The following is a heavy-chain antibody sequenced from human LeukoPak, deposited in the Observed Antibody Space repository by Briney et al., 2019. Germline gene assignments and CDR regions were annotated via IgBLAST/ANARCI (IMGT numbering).Heavy chain of an antibody. CDR1: GFTVSSNY. Sequence: GGSLRLSCAASGFTVSSNYMSWVRQAPGKGLEWVSVIDSDGRAFYADSVKGRFTISTHNSNNTLYLQMNSLRAEDTAVYYCARVPLHPTISNFDFWGQGTLVTVSS. J-gene: IGHJ4*02. CDR3: ARVPLHPTISNFDF. D-gene: IGHD2/OR15-2a*01. V-gene: IGHV3-53*04. CDR2: IDSDGRA.